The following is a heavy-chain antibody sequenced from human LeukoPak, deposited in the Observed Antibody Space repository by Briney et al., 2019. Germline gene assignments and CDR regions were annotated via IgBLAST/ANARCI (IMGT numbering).Heavy chain of an antibody. J-gene: IGHJ6*03. CDR1: GGTFSSYA. CDR3: ARHQLLANYYYYMDV. D-gene: IGHD2-2*01. Sequence: PEASVKVSCKASGGTFSSYAISWVRQAPGQGLEWMGGIIPIFGTANYAQKFQGRVTITTDESTSTAYMELSSLRSEDTAVYYCARHQLLANYYYYMDVWGKGTTVTVSS. CDR2: IIPIFGTA. V-gene: IGHV1-69*05.